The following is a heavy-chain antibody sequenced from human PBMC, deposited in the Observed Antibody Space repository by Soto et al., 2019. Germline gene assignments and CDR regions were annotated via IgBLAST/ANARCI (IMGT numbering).Heavy chain of an antibody. Sequence: GGSLRLSCAASGFTFSNHYMTWIRQAPGKGLECLSYISSREVTVYYADSVKGRFTISRDNTKNSLYLQMTTLRDEDTAVYYCARVSASGWHVNGRDYFDSWGQGTLVTVSS. J-gene: IGHJ4*02. V-gene: IGHV3-11*01. CDR2: ISSREVTV. CDR1: GFTFSNHY. D-gene: IGHD6-19*01. CDR3: ARVSASGWHVNGRDYFDS.